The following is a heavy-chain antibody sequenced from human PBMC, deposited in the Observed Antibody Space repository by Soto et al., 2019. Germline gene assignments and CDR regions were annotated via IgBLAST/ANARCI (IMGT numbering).Heavy chain of an antibody. J-gene: IGHJ4*02. CDR2: ISYDGSDK. CDR3: AKSPNFYCSSYHCYKYYFDY. D-gene: IGHD2-2*01. V-gene: IGHV3-30*18. CDR1: GFTLNTFG. Sequence: GGSLRLSCAASGFTLNTFGMHWVRQAPGKGLEWVAVISYDGSDKYYSDSVRGRFTNSRDNSMNTLYLQMNSLRTEDTAVYYCAKSPNFYCSSYHCYKYYFDYWGQGTLVTVSS.